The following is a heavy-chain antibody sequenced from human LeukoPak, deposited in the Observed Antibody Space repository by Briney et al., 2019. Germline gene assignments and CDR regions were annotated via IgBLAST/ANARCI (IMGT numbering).Heavy chain of an antibody. J-gene: IGHJ4*02. Sequence: GGSLRLSCVASGFTFSNYRMSWVRQAPGKGLVWVANIIQDGSAKNYVDSVKGRFTISRDSAKNSLYLQMNSLRAEDTAVYYCARVTSYYYNTSGDYYFDYWGQGTPVTVSS. V-gene: IGHV3-7*04. CDR3: ARVTSYYYNTSGDYYFDY. CDR2: IIQDGSAK. CDR1: GFTFSNYR. D-gene: IGHD3-22*01.